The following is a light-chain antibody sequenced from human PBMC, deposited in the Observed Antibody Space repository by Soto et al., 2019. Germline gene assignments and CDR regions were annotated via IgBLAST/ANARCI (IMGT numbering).Light chain of an antibody. CDR1: NSDVGAYKY. CDR3: CSYAGTYTVV. CDR2: DVS. V-gene: IGLV2-11*01. Sequence: QSALTQPRSVSGSPGQSVTISCTGTNSDVGAYKYVSWYQQHPGKAPRLMIYDVSKRPSGVPDRFSGSKSGNTASLTISGLQAEDETDYYCCSYAGTYTVVFGGGTKLTVL. J-gene: IGLJ2*01.